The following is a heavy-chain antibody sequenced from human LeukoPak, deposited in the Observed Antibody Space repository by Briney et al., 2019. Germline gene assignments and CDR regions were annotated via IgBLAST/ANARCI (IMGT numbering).Heavy chain of an antibody. Sequence: SETLSLTCAVSGGSISSSNWWSWVRQPPGKGLEWIGSIYYSGSTYYNPSLKSRVTISVDTSKNQFSLKLSSVTAADTAVYYCARDGGDGYNYYWGQGTLVTVSS. J-gene: IGHJ4*02. V-gene: IGHV4-4*02. CDR1: GGSISSSNW. CDR3: ARDGGDGYNYY. CDR2: IYYSGST. D-gene: IGHD5-24*01.